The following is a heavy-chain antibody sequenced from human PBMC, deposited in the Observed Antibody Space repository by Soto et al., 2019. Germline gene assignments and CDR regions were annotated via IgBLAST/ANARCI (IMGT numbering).Heavy chain of an antibody. D-gene: IGHD3-16*01. J-gene: IGHJ5*01. Sequence: SQTLSLTCAISGDSVSSNTVAWNWIRQSPSRGLEWLGRTYYRSKWYDDYAESVKSRITINPDTSKNQFSLHLNSVTPEDTAVYYCARSWFGNQVHCIDSWGQGTLVTVSS. V-gene: IGHV6-1*01. CDR2: TYYRSKWYD. CDR3: ARSWFGNQVHCIDS. CDR1: GDSVSSNTVA.